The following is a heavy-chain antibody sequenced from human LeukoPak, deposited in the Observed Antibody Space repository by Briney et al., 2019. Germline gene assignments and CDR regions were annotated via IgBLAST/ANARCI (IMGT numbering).Heavy chain of an antibody. J-gene: IGHJ4*02. CDR3: ARRGIVATYFDY. CDR2: IYYSGST. V-gene: IGHV4-39*01. Sequence: SETLSLTCTVSGGSISSSSYYWGWIRQPPGKGLEWIGSIYYSGSTYYNPSLKSRVTTSVDTSKNQFSLKLSSVTAADTAVYYCARRGIVATYFDYWGQGTLVTVSS. D-gene: IGHD1-26*01. CDR1: GGSISSSSYY.